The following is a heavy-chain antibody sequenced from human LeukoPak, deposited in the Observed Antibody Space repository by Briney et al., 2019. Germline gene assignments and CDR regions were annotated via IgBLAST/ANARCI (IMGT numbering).Heavy chain of an antibody. CDR1: GFTFTSSA. CDR3: AADSHDYGDYVFANY. Sequence: ASVKVSCKASGFTFTSSAVQWVRQARGQRLEWIGWIVVGSGNTNYAQKFQERVTITRDMSTSTAYMELSSLRSEDTAVYYCAADSHDYGDYVFANYWGQGTLVTVSS. J-gene: IGHJ4*02. D-gene: IGHD4-17*01. V-gene: IGHV1-58*01. CDR2: IVVGSGNT.